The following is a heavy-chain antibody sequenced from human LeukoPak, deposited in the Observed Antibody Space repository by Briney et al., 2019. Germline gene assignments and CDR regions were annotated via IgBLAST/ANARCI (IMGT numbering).Heavy chain of an antibody. CDR3: ARISTGDSSGENWFDP. Sequence: ASVKVSCKASGYTFTSYDINWVRQATGQGLEWMGWMNPNSGNTGYAQKFQGRVTMTRNTSISTAYMELSSLRSEDTAVYYCARISTGDSSGENWFDPWGQGTLVTVSS. CDR2: MNPNSGNT. CDR1: GYTFTSYD. V-gene: IGHV1-8*01. J-gene: IGHJ5*02. D-gene: IGHD3-22*01.